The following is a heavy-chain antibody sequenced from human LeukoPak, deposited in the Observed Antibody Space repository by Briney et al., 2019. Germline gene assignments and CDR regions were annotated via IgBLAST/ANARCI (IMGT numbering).Heavy chain of an antibody. CDR1: GGSISSGGYY. CDR3: AASPHIVVVPAAYYFDY. J-gene: IGHJ4*02. Sequence: SQTLSLTCTVSGGSISSGGYYWSWIRPYPGKGLEWIGYIYYSGSTYYNPSLKSRVTISVDTSKNQFSLKLSSVTAADTAVYYCAASPHIVVVPAAYYFDYWGQGTLVTVSS. CDR2: IYYSGST. D-gene: IGHD2-2*01. V-gene: IGHV4-31*03.